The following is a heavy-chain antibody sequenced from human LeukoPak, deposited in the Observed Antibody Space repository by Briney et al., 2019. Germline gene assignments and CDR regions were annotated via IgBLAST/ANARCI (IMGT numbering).Heavy chain of an antibody. CDR3: ARGTLQCSSALDAFDI. V-gene: IGHV1-46*01. CDR1: GYTFTSYY. D-gene: IGHD2-2*01. Sequence: AASVKVSCKASGYTFTSYYMHWVRQAPGQGLEWMGIINPSGGSTSYAQKFQGRVTMTRDTSTSTIYMELRSLRSEDTAVYYCARGTLQCSSALDAFDIWGEGTMLTVSS. CDR2: INPSGGST. J-gene: IGHJ3*02.